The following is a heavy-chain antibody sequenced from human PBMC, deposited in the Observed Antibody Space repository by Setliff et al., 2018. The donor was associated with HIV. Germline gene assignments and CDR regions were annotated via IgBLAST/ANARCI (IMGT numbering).Heavy chain of an antibody. Sequence: PSETLSLTCTVSGGSINSGTYYWSWIRQPAGKGLEWIGRVYSSGSANYNPSLTSRVTMSVDTSKNQFSLNLNSLTAADTAIYYCARGAEYPNWYFDLWGRGTLVTVSS. CDR3: ARGAEYPNWYFDL. CDR1: GGSINSGTYY. V-gene: IGHV4-61*02. CDR2: VYSSGSA. J-gene: IGHJ2*01.